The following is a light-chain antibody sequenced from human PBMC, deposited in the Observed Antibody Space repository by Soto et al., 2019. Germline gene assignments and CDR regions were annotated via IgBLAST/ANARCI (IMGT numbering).Light chain of an antibody. CDR2: EVS. CDR1: SSDVGGYNY. CDR3: SSYAGSNNVV. Sequence: QSALTQPPSASGSPGQSVTISCTGTSSDVGGYNYGSWYQQHPGKAPKFMIYEVSKRPSGVPDRFSGSKSGNTASLTVSGRQAEDEADYYCSSYAGSNNVVFGGGTQLTV. J-gene: IGLJ2*01. V-gene: IGLV2-8*01.